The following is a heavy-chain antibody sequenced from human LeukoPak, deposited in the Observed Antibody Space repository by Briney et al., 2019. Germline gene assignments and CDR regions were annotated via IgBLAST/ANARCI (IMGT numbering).Heavy chain of an antibody. CDR2: INPNTGDT. V-gene: IGHV1-2*02. CDR1: GYTFTGYY. Sequence: ASVKVSCKASGYTFTGYYIHWVRQAPGQGLEWMGWINPNTGDTNYAQKFQGRVTMTRDTSISTAYMELSRLRSDDTAVYYCARDLEWRYYFDYWGQGTLVTVSS. CDR3: ARDLEWRYYFDY. D-gene: IGHD3-3*01. J-gene: IGHJ4*02.